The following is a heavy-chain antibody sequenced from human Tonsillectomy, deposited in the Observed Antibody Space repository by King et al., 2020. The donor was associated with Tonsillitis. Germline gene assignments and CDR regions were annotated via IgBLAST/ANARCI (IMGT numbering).Heavy chain of an antibody. V-gene: IGHV4-39*01. CDR2: IFYIGST. D-gene: IGHD3-10*01. J-gene: IGHJ4*02. CDR1: GGSISSNRYY. Sequence: LQLQESGPGLVKPSETLSLTCTVSGGSISSNRYYWGWIRQPPGKGLEWIGYIFYIGSTHYNPSLKSRVTISVDTSRNQFSLKVTSVTAADTAVYYCARSRGKGYFNYWGQGTLVTVSS. CDR3: ARSRGKGYFNY.